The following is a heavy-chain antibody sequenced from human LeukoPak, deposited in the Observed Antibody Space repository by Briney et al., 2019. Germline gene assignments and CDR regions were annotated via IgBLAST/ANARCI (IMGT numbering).Heavy chain of an antibody. Sequence: QPGGSLRLSCAASGCTFSSYGMHWVRQAPGKGLEWVAVISYDGSNKYYADSVKGRFTISRDNSKNTVYLQMNSLRAEDTAVYYCAKDHYRHDSSGYYYCPDYWGQGTLVTVSS. CDR3: AKDHYRHDSSGYYYCPDY. V-gene: IGHV3-30*18. CDR2: ISYDGSNK. D-gene: IGHD3-22*01. CDR1: GCTFSSYG. J-gene: IGHJ4*02.